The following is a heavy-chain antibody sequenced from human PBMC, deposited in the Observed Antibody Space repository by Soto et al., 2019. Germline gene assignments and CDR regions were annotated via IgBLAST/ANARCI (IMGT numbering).Heavy chain of an antibody. D-gene: IGHD2-15*01. CDR1: GGSISSGDYY. J-gene: IGHJ5*02. CDR2: IYYSGST. V-gene: IGHV4-30-4*01. CDR3: ARDRSGEGYCSGGSCDWFDP. Sequence: PSETLSLTCTVSGGSISSGDYYWSWIRQPPGKGLEWIGYIYYSGSTYYNPSLKSRVTISVDTSKNQFSLKLSSVTAADTAVYYCARDRSGEGYCSGGSCDWFDPWGQGTLVTVPS.